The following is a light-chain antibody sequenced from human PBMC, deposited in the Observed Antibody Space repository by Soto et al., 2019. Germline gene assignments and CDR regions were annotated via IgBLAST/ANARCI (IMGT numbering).Light chain of an antibody. J-gene: IGKJ4*01. CDR3: QHRSNWLA. CDR1: QSVSSN. V-gene: IGKV3-15*01. CDR2: GAS. Sequence: DIVMTQSPATLSVSLGERVTISCRASQSVSSNLDWYQQKPGQAPKLLIYGASTRDTGIPARFSGSGSGTEFTLTISSLQSEDFAVYYCQHRSNWLAFGGGTKVDIK.